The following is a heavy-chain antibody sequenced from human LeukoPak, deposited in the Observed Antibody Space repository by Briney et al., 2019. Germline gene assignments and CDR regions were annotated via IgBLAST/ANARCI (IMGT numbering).Heavy chain of an antibody. D-gene: IGHD2-2*01. CDR1: GFTFSSYA. CDR2: ISGSGGST. Sequence: GGSLRLSCAASGFTFSSYAMSWVRQAPGKGLEWVSAISGSGGSTYYADSVKGRFTISRDNSKNTLYLQMNSLRAEDTAVYYCAKPADTVVVPAADFDYWGQGTLVTVSS. CDR3: AKPADTVVVPAADFDY. V-gene: IGHV3-23*01. J-gene: IGHJ4*02.